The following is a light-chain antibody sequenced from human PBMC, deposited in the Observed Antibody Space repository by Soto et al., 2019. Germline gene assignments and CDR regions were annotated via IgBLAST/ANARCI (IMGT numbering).Light chain of an antibody. CDR1: HYISMW. J-gene: IGKJ1*01. V-gene: IGKV1-5*01. CDR3: QQYYSYPPT. CDR2: AAS. Sequence: DIQMTQSPSTLSASVGARVSCTCRASHYISMWLAWYQQKPGKAPKLLIYAASTLQSGVPSRFSGSGSGTDFTLTISCLQSEDFATYYCQQYYSYPPTFGQGTKVE.